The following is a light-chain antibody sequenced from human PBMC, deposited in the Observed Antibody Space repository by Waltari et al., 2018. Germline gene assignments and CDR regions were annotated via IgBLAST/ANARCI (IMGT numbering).Light chain of an antibody. V-gene: IGKV1-5*03. CDR2: EAS. CDR1: RNVKSW. CDR3: QQYNNYPWT. Sequence: DIQMTQSPSTLSASIGDRVTIICWASRNVKSWLAWYQQKPGKAPKLLSYEASGLQSWVPSMFSGSGSGTEFTLTISGLQPDDFASYYCQQYNNYPWTFGQGTKVEIK. J-gene: IGKJ1*01.